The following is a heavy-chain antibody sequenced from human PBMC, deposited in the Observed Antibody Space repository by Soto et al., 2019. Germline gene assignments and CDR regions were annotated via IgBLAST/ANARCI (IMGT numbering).Heavy chain of an antibody. CDR2: IIPIFATP. CDR1: GGFNSYS. V-gene: IGHV1-69*06. Sequence: QVQLVQSGPEVKKPGSSVKVSCKGSGGFNSYSISWVRQAPGQGPEWMGGIIPIFATPTYALKFQGRVTITADKSTSTAYMELSRLTSEDTAVYYCARGGPVIIPSATNWFDPWGQGTLVSVSS. J-gene: IGHJ5*02. CDR3: ARGGPVIIPSATNWFDP. D-gene: IGHD2-2*01.